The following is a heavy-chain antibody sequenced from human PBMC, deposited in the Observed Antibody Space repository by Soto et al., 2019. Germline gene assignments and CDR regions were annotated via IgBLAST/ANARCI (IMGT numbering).Heavy chain of an antibody. CDR2: VYPSDSRT. V-gene: IGHV5-51*01. CDR3: ARQGSNGAYYYYGMDV. D-gene: IGHD2-8*01. Sequence: YWIVWVRQMPGKGLEWMGIVYPSDSRTKYSPSFQGQVTISADTSTSTTYLQWTSLKASDTAMYYCARQGSNGAYYYYGMDVWGQGTTVTVSS. J-gene: IGHJ6*02. CDR1: YW.